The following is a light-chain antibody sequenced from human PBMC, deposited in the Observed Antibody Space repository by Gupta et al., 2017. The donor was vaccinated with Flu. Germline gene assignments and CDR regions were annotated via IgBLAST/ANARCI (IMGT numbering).Light chain of an antibody. CDR3: SSHTVSDTFV. Sequence: QSALTQPPSASGSPGQSITIPCTGTSSDIGAYKYVSWHQQHPGKAPKLIIYEVTKRPSGVPDRFSGSKSGNTASLTVSGLQAEDEGDYYCSSHTVSDTFVFGTGTAVTVL. J-gene: IGLJ1*01. CDR1: SSDIGAYKY. CDR2: EVT. V-gene: IGLV2-8*01.